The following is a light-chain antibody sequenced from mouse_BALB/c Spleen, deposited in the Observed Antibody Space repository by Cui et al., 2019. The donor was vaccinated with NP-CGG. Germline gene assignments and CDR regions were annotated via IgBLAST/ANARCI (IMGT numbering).Light chain of an antibody. CDR2: GTN. V-gene: IGLV1*01. Sequence: QSVVTQESPLTTSPGETVTPTCRSSTGAVTTSNYANWVQEKPDHLFTGLIGGTNNRAPGVPARFSGSLIGDKAALTITGAQTEDEAIYFCALWYSNHWVFGGGTKLTVL. CDR3: ALWYSNHWV. J-gene: IGLJ1*01. CDR1: TGAVTTSNY.